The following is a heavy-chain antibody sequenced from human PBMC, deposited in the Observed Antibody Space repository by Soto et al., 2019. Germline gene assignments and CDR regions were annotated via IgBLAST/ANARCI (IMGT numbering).Heavy chain of an antibody. CDR3: ARLTAVAGTLSLPT. J-gene: IGHJ4*02. CDR2: IIPIFGTA. D-gene: IGHD6-19*01. CDR1: GGTFSSYA. V-gene: IGHV1-69*13. Sequence: ASVKVSCKASGGTFSSYAISWVRQAPGQGLEWMGGIIPIFGTANYAQRFQGRVTITADESTSTAYMELSSLRSEDTAVYYCARLTAVAGTLSLPTWGQGTLGTVSS.